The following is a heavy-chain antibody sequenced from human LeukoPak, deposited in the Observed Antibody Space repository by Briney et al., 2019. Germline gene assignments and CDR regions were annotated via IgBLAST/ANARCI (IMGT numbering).Heavy chain of an antibody. J-gene: IGHJ5*02. CDR1: GYNFINYW. Sequence: GESLKISCKGSGYNFINYWIAWVRQMPGKGLEWMGIIYPGDSDTRYSPSFQGQVTISADKSISTAYLQWSSLKASDTAMYYCARLAVAGTVHWFDPWGQGTLVTVSS. D-gene: IGHD6-19*01. V-gene: IGHV5-51*01. CDR2: IYPGDSDT. CDR3: ARLAVAGTVHWFDP.